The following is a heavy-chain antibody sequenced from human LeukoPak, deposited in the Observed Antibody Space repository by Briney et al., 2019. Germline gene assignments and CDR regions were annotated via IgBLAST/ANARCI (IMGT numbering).Heavy chain of an antibody. V-gene: IGHV3-23*01. CDR2: ISGSAGST. J-gene: IGHJ4*02. D-gene: IGHD1-26*01. CDR3: AKFPSSSGSPRGWFDY. CDR1: GITFSSYA. Sequence: GGSLRLSCAASGITFSSYAMSWVRQAPGKGLEWVSGISGSAGSTYYADSVKGRFTISRDNSKNTLYLQMNSLRAEDTAVYYCAKFPSSSGSPRGWFDYWGQGTLVTVSS.